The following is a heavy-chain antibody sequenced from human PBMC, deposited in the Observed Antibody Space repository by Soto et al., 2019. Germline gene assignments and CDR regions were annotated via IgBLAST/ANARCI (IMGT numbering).Heavy chain of an antibody. CDR2: TRNKANSYTT. J-gene: IGHJ4*02. V-gene: IGHV3-72*01. CDR1: GFTFSDHY. Sequence: VGSLRLSCAASGFTFSDHYMDWVRQAPGKGLEWVGRTRNKANSYTTEYAASVKGRFTISRDDSKNSLYLQMNSLKTEDTAVYYCARDSLTGKNTFDYWGQGTLVTVSS. CDR3: ARDSLTGKNTFDY. D-gene: IGHD3-9*01.